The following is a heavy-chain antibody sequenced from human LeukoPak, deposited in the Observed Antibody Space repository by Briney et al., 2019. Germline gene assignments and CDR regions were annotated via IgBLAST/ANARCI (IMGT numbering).Heavy chain of an antibody. V-gene: IGHV3-23*01. Sequence: PGGSLRLSCAASGFTFSSYAMSWVRQAPGKGLEWVSAISGSGGTTYYADSVKGRFTISRDNSKNTLYLQMNSLRAEDTAVYYCARGRDGYSPFGYWGQGTLVTVSS. CDR1: GFTFSSYA. CDR2: ISGSGGTT. D-gene: IGHD4-4*01. J-gene: IGHJ4*02. CDR3: ARGRDGYSPFGY.